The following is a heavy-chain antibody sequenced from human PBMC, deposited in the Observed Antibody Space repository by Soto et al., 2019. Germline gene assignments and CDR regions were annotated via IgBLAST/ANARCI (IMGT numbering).Heavy chain of an antibody. J-gene: IGHJ4*02. V-gene: IGHV1-8*01. CDR3: ARPSIAAAGTGLGY. D-gene: IGHD6-13*01. CDR2: MNPNSGNT. CDR1: GYTFTSYD. Sequence: QVQLVQSGAEVKKPGASVKVSCKASGYTFTSYDINWVRQATGQGLEWMGWMNPNSGNTGYAQKFQGRVTMTRNTSISTAYMELSSLRSEDTAVYYGARPSIAAAGTGLGYWGQGTLVTVSS.